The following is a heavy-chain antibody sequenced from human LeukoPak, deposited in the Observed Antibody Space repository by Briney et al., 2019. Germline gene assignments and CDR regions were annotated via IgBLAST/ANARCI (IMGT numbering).Heavy chain of an antibody. CDR2: IGYSGGDI. CDR3: AKATGVVIVPIDY. Sequence: GGSLRLSCAASGFTFSSYAMTWVRQAPGKGLEWVSVIGYSGGDIQYADSVKGRFTISRDNSKNTLYLQMNSLRAEDTAVYYCAKATGVVIVPIDYWGQGTLVTVSS. J-gene: IGHJ4*02. CDR1: GFTFSSYA. V-gene: IGHV3-23*01. D-gene: IGHD3-3*01.